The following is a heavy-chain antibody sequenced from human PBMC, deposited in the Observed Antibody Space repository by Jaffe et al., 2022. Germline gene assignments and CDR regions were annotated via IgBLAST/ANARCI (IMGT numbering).Heavy chain of an antibody. CDR2: SSSNGHAK. Sequence: QVQLVESGGGLVKPGGSLTLSCEVSGFTLRDYYMSWIRQAPGKGLEWISYSSSNGHAKDYADSVKGRFTISRDNSKNSMYLQMNSLRVEDTAVYYCARVRDFDYGDEDDAFDIWGQGTAVTVSS. V-gene: IGHV3-11*01. J-gene: IGHJ3*02. CDR1: GFTLRDYY. D-gene: IGHD4-17*01. CDR3: ARVRDFDYGDEDDAFDI.